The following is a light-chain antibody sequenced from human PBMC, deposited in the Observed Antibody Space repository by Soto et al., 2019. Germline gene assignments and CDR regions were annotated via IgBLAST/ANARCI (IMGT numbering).Light chain of an antibody. CDR3: QQYGKLLFT. J-gene: IGKJ3*01. CDR1: QSVSSKY. V-gene: IGKV3-20*01. CDR2: GTS. Sequence: EIVLTQSPGTLSLSPGERATLSCRASQSVSSKYLAWYQQKPGQAPRVLIYGTSIRASGVPERFSGGGSWKDFSLHISRMESEEFSLYLCQQYGKLLFTFGPGTNVDNK.